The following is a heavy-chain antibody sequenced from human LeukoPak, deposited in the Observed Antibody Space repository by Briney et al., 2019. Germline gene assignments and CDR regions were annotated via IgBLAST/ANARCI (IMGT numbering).Heavy chain of an antibody. CDR2: IYYSGST. V-gene: IGHV4-59*08. CDR3: ARLGSSGWYEEDY. D-gene: IGHD6-19*01. CDR1: GGSISSYY. Sequence: SETLSLTCTVSGGSISSYYWSWIRQPPGKGLEWIGYIYYSGSTNYNPSLKSRVTISVDTSKNQFSLKLSSVTAADTAVYYCARLGSSGWYEEDYWGQGTLVTVSS. J-gene: IGHJ4*02.